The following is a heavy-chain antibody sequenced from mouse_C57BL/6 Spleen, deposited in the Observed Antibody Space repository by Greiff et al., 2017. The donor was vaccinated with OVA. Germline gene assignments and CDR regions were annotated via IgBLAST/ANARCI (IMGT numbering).Heavy chain of an antibody. Sequence: VQLQQSGAELVRPGASVTLSCKASGYTFTDYEMHWVKQTPVHGLEWIGAIDPETGGTAYNQKFKGKALLTADKSSSTAYMELRSLTSEDSAVYYCTRSGYYGASDDWGEGATLAVSS. D-gene: IGHD1-1*01. CDR2: IDPETGGT. V-gene: IGHV1-15*01. J-gene: IGHJ2*01. CDR3: TRSGYYGASDD. CDR1: GYTFTDYE.